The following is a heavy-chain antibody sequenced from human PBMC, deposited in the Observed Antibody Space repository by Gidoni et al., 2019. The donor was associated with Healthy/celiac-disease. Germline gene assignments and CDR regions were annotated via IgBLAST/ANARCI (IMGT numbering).Heavy chain of an antibody. Sequence: QVQLQQWGAGLLKPSETLSLTCAVYGGSFRGYCWSWIRQPPGKGLEWIGEINHSGSTNYNPSLKSRVTISVDTSKNQFSLKLSSVTAADTAVYYCATNVLRTASDYWGQGTLVTVSS. D-gene: IGHD3-3*01. CDR2: INHSGST. J-gene: IGHJ4*02. CDR3: ATNVLRTASDY. V-gene: IGHV4-34*01. CDR1: GGSFRGYC.